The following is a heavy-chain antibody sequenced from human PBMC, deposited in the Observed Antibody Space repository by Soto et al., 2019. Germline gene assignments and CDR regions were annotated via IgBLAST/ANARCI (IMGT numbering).Heavy chain of an antibody. CDR2: IIPMYGPA. CDR3: ARVTSMVRGVIDNWFDP. CDR1: GGTFSSYA. D-gene: IGHD3-10*01. J-gene: IGHJ5*02. Sequence: QVPLVQSGAEVKKPGSSVTVSCKASGGTFSSYAIHWVRQAAGQGLEWMGGIIPMYGPAKYAQRFQGTVTITADESTTTVYMELTSLTSQDTAVYYCARVTSMVRGVIDNWFDPWGHGTLVTVSS. V-gene: IGHV1-69*01.